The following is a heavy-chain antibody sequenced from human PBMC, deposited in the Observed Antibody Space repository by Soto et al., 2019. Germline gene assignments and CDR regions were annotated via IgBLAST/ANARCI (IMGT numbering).Heavy chain of an antibody. CDR3: VRARATDSRPDY. J-gene: IGHJ4*02. CDR2: ISSSSTYI. Sequence: PGGSLRLSCAASGFTFSSYATSWVRQAPGKGLEWVSSISSSSTYIFYADSVKGRFTISRDNAKRSLYLQMNSLRAEDTAVYYCVRARATDSRPDYWGQGSMVTVSS. CDR1: GFTFSSYA. V-gene: IGHV3-21*01. D-gene: IGHD3-22*01.